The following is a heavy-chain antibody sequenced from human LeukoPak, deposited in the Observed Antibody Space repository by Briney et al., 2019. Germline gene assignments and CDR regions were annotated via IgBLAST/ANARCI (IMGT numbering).Heavy chain of an antibody. CDR3: ARHRCIDGTCYDIYGP. J-gene: IGHJ5*02. CDR1: GVSVSSYY. V-gene: IGHV4-59*02. D-gene: IGHD2-15*01. CDR2: IYDSGST. Sequence: SETLSLTCTVSGVSVSSYYWSWIRQPPGKGLEWIGYIYDSGSTNHNPSLKSRVTMSVDTSKNQFSLKLSSVTAADTAVYYCARHRCIDGTCYDIYGPWGQGTLVTVSS.